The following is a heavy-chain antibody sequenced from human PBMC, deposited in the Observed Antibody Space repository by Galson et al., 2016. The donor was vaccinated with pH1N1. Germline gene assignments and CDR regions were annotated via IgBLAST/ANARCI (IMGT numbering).Heavy chain of an antibody. CDR2: ISAYIGNT. D-gene: IGHD4-17*01. CDR3: ASAGYGDYVGYFDY. Sequence: SVKVSCKASGYTFTSYGISWVRQAPGQGLEWMGWISAYIGNTNYAQKLQGRVTMTTDTSTSTAYMELRSLISDDTAVYYCASAGYGDYVGYFDYWGQGTLVTVSS. CDR1: GYTFTSYG. V-gene: IGHV1-18*01. J-gene: IGHJ4*02.